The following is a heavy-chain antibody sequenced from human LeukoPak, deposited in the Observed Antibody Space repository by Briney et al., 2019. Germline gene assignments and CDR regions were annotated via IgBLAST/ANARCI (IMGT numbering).Heavy chain of an antibody. CDR3: ARDHPIAVAGNFDY. D-gene: IGHD6-19*01. Sequence: ASVKVSCKASGYTFTGYYMHWVRQAPGQGLEWMGWINPNSGGTNYAQKFQGRVTMTRDTSISTAYMELSRLRSDDTAVYYCARDHPIAVAGNFDYWGREPWSPSPQ. J-gene: IGHJ4*02. CDR1: GYTFTGYY. V-gene: IGHV1-2*02. CDR2: INPNSGGT.